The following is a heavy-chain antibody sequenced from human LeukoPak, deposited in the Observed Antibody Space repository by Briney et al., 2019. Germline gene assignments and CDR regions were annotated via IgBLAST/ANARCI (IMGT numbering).Heavy chain of an antibody. CDR3: AKDGGTPHLFAPADEPNKGDY. Sequence: PGGSLRLSCAASGFTFSSYGMHWVRQAPGKGLERVPFVRYDGSTKFYADSVKGRFTISRDNPKTTLYLQMNSLRAEDTAVYYCAKDGGTPHLFAPADEPNKGDYWGQGTLVTVSS. V-gene: IGHV3-30*02. J-gene: IGHJ4*02. CDR1: GFTFSSYG. CDR2: VRYDGSTK. D-gene: IGHD6-25*01.